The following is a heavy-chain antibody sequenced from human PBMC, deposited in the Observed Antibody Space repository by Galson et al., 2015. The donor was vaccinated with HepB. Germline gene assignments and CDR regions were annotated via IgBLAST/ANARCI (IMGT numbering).Heavy chain of an antibody. D-gene: IGHD2-2*01. V-gene: IGHV3-7*03. CDR2: IKQDGSDK. J-gene: IGHJ1*01. CDR1: GFTFSSYW. CDR3: ARGAHSASCFYCAEYFHH. Sequence: SLRLSCAASGFTFSSYWMSWVRQAPGKGLEWVANIKQDGSDKYYVDSVKGRFTISRDNAKNSLYLQMNSLRAEDTAVYYCARGAHSASCFYCAEYFHHWGQGALVTVSS.